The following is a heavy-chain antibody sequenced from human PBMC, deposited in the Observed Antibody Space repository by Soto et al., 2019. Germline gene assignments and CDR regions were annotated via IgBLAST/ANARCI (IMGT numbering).Heavy chain of an antibody. D-gene: IGHD3-16*01. CDR3: ARGNTFGGRYDDY. Sequence: QVQLQQWGAGLLKPSETLSLTCAVYGGSFSGYYWSWIRQPPGKGLEWIGEINHSGSTNYNPSLKSRVTISVDPSKNQFSLKLSSVTAADTAVYYCARGNTFGGRYDDYWGQGTLVTVSS. CDR2: INHSGST. J-gene: IGHJ4*02. V-gene: IGHV4-34*01. CDR1: GGSFSGYY.